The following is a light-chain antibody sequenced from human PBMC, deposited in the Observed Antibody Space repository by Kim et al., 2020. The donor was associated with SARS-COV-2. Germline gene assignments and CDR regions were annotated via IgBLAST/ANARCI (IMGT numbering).Light chain of an antibody. CDR1: SSDGGSYNL. V-gene: IGLV2-23*02. J-gene: IGLJ2*01. CDR2: EVS. CDR3: CSYAGSSTLV. Sequence: GQSITISCTGTSSDGGSYNLVSWYQQQPGKAPKLMIYEVSTRPSGVSNRVSGSKSGNTASLTISGLQAEDEADYYCCSYAGSSTLVFGGGTQLTVL.